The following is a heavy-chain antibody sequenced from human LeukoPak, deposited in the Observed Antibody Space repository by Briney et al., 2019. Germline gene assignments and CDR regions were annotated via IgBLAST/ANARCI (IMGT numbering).Heavy chain of an antibody. J-gene: IGHJ2*01. Sequence: PGGSLRLSCAASGFTFSSYGMNWVRQAPGKGLEWVSFLSSSSSYIYYADSVKGRFTISRDNSKNTLYLQMNSLRAEDTAVYYCAKDPDSSSYSTNWYFDLWGRGTLVTVSS. CDR2: LSSSSSYI. D-gene: IGHD6-13*01. CDR1: GFTFSSYG. V-gene: IGHV3-21*04. CDR3: AKDPDSSSYSTNWYFDL.